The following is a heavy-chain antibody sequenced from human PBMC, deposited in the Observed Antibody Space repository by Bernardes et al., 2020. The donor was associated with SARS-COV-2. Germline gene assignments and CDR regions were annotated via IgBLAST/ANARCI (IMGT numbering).Heavy chain of an antibody. CDR1: GGSISSYY. CDR3: ARHGKYCNKGVCQTYYYYALDV. D-gene: IGHD2-8*01. CDR2: IYTSGST. J-gene: IGHJ6*02. V-gene: IGHV4-4*07. Sequence: AETLSLTCTVSGGSISSYYWSWLRQPAGKGLEWIERIYTSGSTNYNPSLKSRVTMSIDTAKSQFSLKLTSVTAADTAVYYCARHGKYCNKGVCQTYYYYALDVWGQGTTVTVSS.